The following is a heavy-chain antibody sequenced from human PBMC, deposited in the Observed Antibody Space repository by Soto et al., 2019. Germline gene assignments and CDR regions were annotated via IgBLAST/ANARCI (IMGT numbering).Heavy chain of an antibody. CDR2: IYATGTT. CDR1: GASISGFY. J-gene: IGHJ5*02. Sequence: SETLSLTCTVSGASISGFYWSWIRKSAGKGLEWIGRIYATGTTDYNPSLKSRVMMSVDTSKKQFSLKLRSVTAADTAVYYCVRDGTKTLRDWFDPWGQGISVPSPQ. D-gene: IGHD1-1*01. CDR3: VRDGTKTLRDWFDP. V-gene: IGHV4-4*07.